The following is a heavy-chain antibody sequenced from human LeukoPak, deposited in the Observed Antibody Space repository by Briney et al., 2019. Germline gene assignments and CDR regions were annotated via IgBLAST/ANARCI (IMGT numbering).Heavy chain of an antibody. V-gene: IGHV1-69*04. D-gene: IGHD2-15*01. CDR2: IIPILNVP. Sequence: GSSVKVSCKASGGTFSDYSISWVRQAPGQGLEWMDRIIPILNVPNYAQKFEGRLTITADKSTSTAYMELSSLKSADTAVYFCARDRPRARYFDYWGQGTLVTVSS. J-gene: IGHJ4*02. CDR3: ARDRPRARYFDY. CDR1: GGTFSDYS.